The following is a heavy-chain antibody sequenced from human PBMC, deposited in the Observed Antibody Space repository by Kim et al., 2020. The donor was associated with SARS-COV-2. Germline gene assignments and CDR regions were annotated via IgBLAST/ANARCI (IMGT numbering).Heavy chain of an antibody. V-gene: IGHV1-69*04. J-gene: IGHJ6*03. CDR3: ARSVPAADYYYYYYMDV. Sequence: SVKVSCKASGGTFSSYAISWVRQAPGQGLEWMGRIIPILGIANYAQKFQGRVTITADKSTSTAYMELSSLRSEDTAVYYCARSVPAADYYYYYYMDVWGKGTTVTVSS. CDR2: IIPILGIA. D-gene: IGHD2-2*01. CDR1: GGTFSSYA.